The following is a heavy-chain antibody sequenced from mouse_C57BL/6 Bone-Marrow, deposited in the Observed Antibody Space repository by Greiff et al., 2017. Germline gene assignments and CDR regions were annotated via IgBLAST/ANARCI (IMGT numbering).Heavy chain of an antibody. V-gene: IGHV5-6*01. Sequence: EVKLVESGGDLVKPGGSLKLSCAASGFTFSSYGMSWVRQTPDKRLEWVATISSGGSYTYYPDSVKGQFTISRDNAKNTLYLQMSSLKSEDTAMYYCARHYDYDAWFAYWGQGTLVTVSA. D-gene: IGHD2-4*01. CDR1: GFTFSSYG. CDR3: ARHYDYDAWFAY. J-gene: IGHJ3*01. CDR2: ISSGGSYT.